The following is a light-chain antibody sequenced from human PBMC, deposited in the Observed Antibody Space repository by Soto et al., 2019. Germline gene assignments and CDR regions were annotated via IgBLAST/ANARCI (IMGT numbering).Light chain of an antibody. Sequence: QSVLTQPLSVSADPGQKVTISCSGSSSNMGNNYVSWDQQLPGTAPKLLNYENNKRPSGIPDRFSGSKSGTSATLGITGLQTGDEADYYCGTWDSSLSALFGGGTKVTVL. J-gene: IGLJ2*01. V-gene: IGLV1-51*02. CDR2: ENN. CDR1: SSNMGNNY. CDR3: GTWDSSLSAL.